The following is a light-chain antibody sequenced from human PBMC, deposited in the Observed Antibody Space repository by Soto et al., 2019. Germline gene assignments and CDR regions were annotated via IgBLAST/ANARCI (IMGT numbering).Light chain of an antibody. Sequence: QPVLTQPPSASGTPGQRVTISCSGSSSNIGSNYVYWYQQLPETAPKLLIYRNNQRPSGVPDRFSGSKSGTSASLAISGLRSEDEADYYCAAWDDSLSGAYVFGTGTKVTVL. CDR2: RNN. CDR3: AAWDDSLSGAYV. V-gene: IGLV1-47*01. CDR1: SSNIGSNY. J-gene: IGLJ1*01.